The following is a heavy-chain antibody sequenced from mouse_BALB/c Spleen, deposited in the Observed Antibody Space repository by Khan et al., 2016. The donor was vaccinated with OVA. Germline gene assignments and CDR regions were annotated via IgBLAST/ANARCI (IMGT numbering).Heavy chain of an antibody. CDR2: ISSGGGIT. D-gene: IGHD4-1*01. CDR3: ARHSDWAWAMDY. Sequence: EVELVESGGGLVKPGGSLKVSCAASGFAFSSYDMSWVRQTPEKRLEWVAYISSGGGITSYPDTVKGRFTISRDNAKNTLYLQMSSLKSEDTAMYYCARHSDWAWAMDYWGQGTSVTVSS. CDR1: GFAFSSYD. V-gene: IGHV5-12-1*01. J-gene: IGHJ4*01.